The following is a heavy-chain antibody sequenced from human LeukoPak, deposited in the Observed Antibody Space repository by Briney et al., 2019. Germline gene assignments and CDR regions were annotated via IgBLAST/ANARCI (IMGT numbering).Heavy chain of an antibody. Sequence: QSGRSLRLSCAASGFTFSTYGMHWVRQAPGKGLEWVAVTSFDGSNQYYADSVKGRFTISRDNFKSTLFLQMNSLSPEDTAVYYCAKGIRDFSWLPSFDWWGQGILVTVSS. CDR3: AKGIRDFSWLPSFDW. D-gene: IGHD3-9*01. V-gene: IGHV3-30*18. CDR2: TSFDGSNQ. J-gene: IGHJ4*02. CDR1: GFTFSTYG.